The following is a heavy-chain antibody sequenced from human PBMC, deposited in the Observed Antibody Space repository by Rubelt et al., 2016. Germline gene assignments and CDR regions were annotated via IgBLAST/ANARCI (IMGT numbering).Heavy chain of an antibody. CDR3: ASARGGRYGDAFDM. CDR2: IGGSDGRT. V-gene: IGHV3-23*04. CDR1: GFTFSNAW. J-gene: IGHJ3*02. D-gene: IGHD3-16*02. Sequence: EVQLVESGGGLVKPGGSLTLSCAASGFTFSNAWIHWVRQAPGKGLEWVSNIGGSDGRTYYADSVKGRFTISRDNSKNTLYLQMNSLRVEDTAIYYCASARGGRYGDAFDMWGQGTVVTVSS.